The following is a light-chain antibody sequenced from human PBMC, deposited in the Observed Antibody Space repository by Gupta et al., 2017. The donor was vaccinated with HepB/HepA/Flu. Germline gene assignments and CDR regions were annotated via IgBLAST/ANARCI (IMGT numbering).Light chain of an antibody. J-gene: IGLJ1*01. V-gene: IGLV2-23*02. Sequence: QSALTQPASVSGSPGQSITISCTRTSSDVGSYNRVSWYQQHPGKAPKLIIYDVIKRPSGVSNRFSGSKSGNTASLTISGVQAEDEADYYCCSHAGTFYVFGTGTKVTV. CDR3: CSHAGTFYV. CDR2: DVI. CDR1: SSDVGSYNR.